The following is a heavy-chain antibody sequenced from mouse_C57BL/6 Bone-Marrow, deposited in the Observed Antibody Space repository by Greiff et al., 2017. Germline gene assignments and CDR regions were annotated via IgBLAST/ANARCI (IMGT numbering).Heavy chain of an antibody. CDR2: IDPGSGST. V-gene: IGHV1-55*01. CDR3: ARPYNGNYWYCDV. D-gene: IGHD2-10*01. J-gene: IGHJ1*03. Sequence: QVQLQQPGAELVKPGASVQMSCKASGYTFTSYWIPWVKQRPGQGLEWIGDIDPGSGSTNYNEKFKSKATLTVDTSSSTAYMQLSSLTAEDSAVFYCARPYNGNYWYCDVWGTGITGTVSS. CDR1: GYTFTSYW.